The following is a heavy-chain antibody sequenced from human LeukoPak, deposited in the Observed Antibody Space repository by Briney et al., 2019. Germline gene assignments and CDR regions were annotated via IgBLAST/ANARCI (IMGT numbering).Heavy chain of an antibody. CDR1: GYTFTGYY. Sequence: ASVKVSCKASGYTFTGYYMHWVRQAPGQGLEWMGWINPNSGGTNYAQKFQGRVTMTRDTSINTAYMELSRLRSDDTAVYYCARRIAAAGNRGYYYGMDVWGQGTTVTVSS. V-gene: IGHV1-2*02. CDR3: ARRIAAAGNRGYYYGMDV. CDR2: INPNSGGT. D-gene: IGHD6-13*01. J-gene: IGHJ6*02.